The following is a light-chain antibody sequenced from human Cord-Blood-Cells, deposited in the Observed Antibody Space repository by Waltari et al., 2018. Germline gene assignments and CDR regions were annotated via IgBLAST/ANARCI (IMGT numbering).Light chain of an antibody. Sequence: SYVLTQPPSVSVAPGKTARITCGGNNIGSKSVHWYQQKPGQAPVLVVYEDSDRPSGSPERCSGSNAGNTATLTISRVEAGDEADYYCQVWDSSSDHPVFGGGTKLTVL. J-gene: IGLJ2*01. CDR2: EDS. V-gene: IGLV3-21*03. CDR1: NIGSKS. CDR3: QVWDSSSDHPV.